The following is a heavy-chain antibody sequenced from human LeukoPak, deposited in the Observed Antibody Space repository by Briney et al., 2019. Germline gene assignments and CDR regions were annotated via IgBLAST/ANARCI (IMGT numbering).Heavy chain of an antibody. V-gene: IGHV4-34*01. CDR2: INHSGRT. Sequence: SGTLSLTCAVYGGSFSGDYWSWIRQPPGKGLEWIGEINHSGRTNYKPSLKSRVTISVDTSKNQFSLKLNSVTAADTAVYYCARTRSSGSFDYWGQGTLVTVSS. CDR3: ARTRSSGSFDY. J-gene: IGHJ4*02. CDR1: GGSFSGDY. D-gene: IGHD6-6*01.